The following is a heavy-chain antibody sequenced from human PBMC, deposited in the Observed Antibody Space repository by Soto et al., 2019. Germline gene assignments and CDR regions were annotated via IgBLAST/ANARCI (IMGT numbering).Heavy chain of an antibody. CDR3: ARAPTYDSSGYYPFDY. Sequence: SETLSLTCTVSGGSINSYCWSWIRQPPGKGLEWIGYIYYSGSTNYNPSLKSRVTISVDTSKNQFSLKLSSVTAADTAVYYCARAPTYDSSGYYPFDYWGQGTLVTVSS. J-gene: IGHJ4*02. V-gene: IGHV4-59*12. CDR2: IYYSGST. CDR1: GGSINSYC. D-gene: IGHD3-22*01.